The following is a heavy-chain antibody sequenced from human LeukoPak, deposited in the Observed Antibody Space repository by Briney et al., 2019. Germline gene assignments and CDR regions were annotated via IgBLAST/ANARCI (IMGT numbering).Heavy chain of an antibody. CDR2: IKSKTDGGTT. J-gene: IGHJ4*02. CDR3: TTGSSIYFDCIDY. V-gene: IGHV3-15*01. D-gene: IGHD3-9*01. CDR1: GFTFSNAW. Sequence: GGSLRLSCAASGFTFSNAWMSWVRQAPGKGLEWVGRIKSKTDGGTTDYAAPVKGRFTISRDDSKNTLYLQMNSLKTEDTAVYYCTTGSSIYFDCIDYWGRGTLVTVSS.